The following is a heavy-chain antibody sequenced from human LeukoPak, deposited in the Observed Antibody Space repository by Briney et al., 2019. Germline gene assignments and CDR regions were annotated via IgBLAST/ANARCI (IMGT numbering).Heavy chain of an antibody. D-gene: IGHD2-2*01. Sequence: GESLKISCKGSGYSFTSYWISWVRQMPGKGLEWTGRIDPSDSYTNYSPSFQGHVTISADKSISTAYLQWSSLKASDTAMYYCGIFYCSSTSCYSPRGDAFDIWGQGTMVTVSS. CDR2: IDPSDSYT. V-gene: IGHV5-10-1*01. J-gene: IGHJ3*02. CDR3: GIFYCSSTSCYSPRGDAFDI. CDR1: GYSFTSYW.